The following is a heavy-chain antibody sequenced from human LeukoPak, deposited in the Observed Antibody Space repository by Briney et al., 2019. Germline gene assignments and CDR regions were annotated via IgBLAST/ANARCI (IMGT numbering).Heavy chain of an antibody. Sequence: VASVKVSCRASGYTFTSHYMHWVRQAPGQGLEWMGLINPSAGSTSYPQKFQGRVTMTRDTSTSTVYMELSSLRSEDTAVYYCAAPGASGFVGNFWSGPLDFWGQGTLVTVSS. D-gene: IGHD3-3*01. V-gene: IGHV1-46*01. J-gene: IGHJ4*02. CDR3: AAPGASGFVGNFWSGPLDF. CDR2: INPSAGST. CDR1: GYTFTSHY.